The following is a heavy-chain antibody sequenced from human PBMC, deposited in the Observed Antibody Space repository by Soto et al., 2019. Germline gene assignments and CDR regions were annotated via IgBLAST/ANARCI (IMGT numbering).Heavy chain of an antibody. J-gene: IGHJ6*02. CDR1: GYTFTSYG. Sequence: GASVKVSCKASGYTFTSYGISWVRQAPGQGLEWMGWISAYNGNTNYAQKLQGRVTMTTDTSTSAAYMELSSVTAADTAVYYCAREHGIRDYDFWSGNYGMDVWGQGTTVTVSS. D-gene: IGHD3-3*01. V-gene: IGHV1-18*01. CDR3: AREHGIRDYDFWSGNYGMDV. CDR2: ISAYNGNT.